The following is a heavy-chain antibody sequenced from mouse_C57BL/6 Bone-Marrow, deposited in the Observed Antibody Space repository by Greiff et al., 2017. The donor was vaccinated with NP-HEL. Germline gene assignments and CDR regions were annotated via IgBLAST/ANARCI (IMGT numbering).Heavy chain of an antibody. CDR1: GFSFNTYA. V-gene: IGHV10-1*01. D-gene: IGHD2-4*01. CDR3: VRQGGLRRRAWFAY. J-gene: IGHJ3*01. Sequence: EVKLVESGGGLVQPKGSLKLSCAASGFSFNTYAMNWVRQAPGKGLEWVARIRSKSNNYATYYADSVKDRFTISRDDSESMLYLQMNNLKTEDTAMYYCVRQGGLRRRAWFAYWGQGTLVTVSA. CDR2: IRSKSNNYAT.